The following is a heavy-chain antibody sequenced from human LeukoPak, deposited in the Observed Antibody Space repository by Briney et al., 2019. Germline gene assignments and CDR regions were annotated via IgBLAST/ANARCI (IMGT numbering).Heavy chain of an antibody. Sequence: GGSLRLSCAASGFTFSSYEFNWVRQVPGKGLEWVSYISSSGNTIYYADSVKGRFTFSRDNAKNSLFLQMNGLRAEDTAIYYCARERIYGDYFDYWGQGALVTVSS. CDR2: ISSSGNTI. CDR1: GFTFSSYE. CDR3: ARERIYGDYFDY. J-gene: IGHJ4*02. V-gene: IGHV3-48*03. D-gene: IGHD4-17*01.